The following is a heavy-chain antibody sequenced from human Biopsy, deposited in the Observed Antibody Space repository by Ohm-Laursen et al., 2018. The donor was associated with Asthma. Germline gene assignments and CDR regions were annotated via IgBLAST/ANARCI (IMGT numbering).Heavy chain of an antibody. CDR1: GYTFNSAG. J-gene: IGHJ6*02. CDR2: ISVYNGNT. CDR3: ARAVDYSHYYGIDV. V-gene: IGHV1-18*01. D-gene: IGHD3-10*01. Sequence: GASVKVSCKASGYTFNSAGITWVRQAPGQGLEWMGWISVYNGNTKVAQKLQDRVTTITDTSTSTAYMELRSLRSDDTAVYFCARAVDYSHYYGIDVWGQGTPVTVS.